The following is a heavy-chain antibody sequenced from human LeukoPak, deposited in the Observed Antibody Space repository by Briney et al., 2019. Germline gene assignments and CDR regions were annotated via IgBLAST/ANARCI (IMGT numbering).Heavy chain of an antibody. CDR3: ARDSGSSSAVDY. V-gene: IGHV3-64*01. Sequence: PGGSLRLPCTASGFSFSSYAMYWVRQAPGKGLEYVSAISSNGGSTYYANSVKGRFTISRDNSKNTLYLQMGSLRVEDVAVYYCARDSGSSSAVDYWGQGALVTVSS. CDR2: ISSNGGST. D-gene: IGHD3-10*01. CDR1: GFSFSSYA. J-gene: IGHJ4*02.